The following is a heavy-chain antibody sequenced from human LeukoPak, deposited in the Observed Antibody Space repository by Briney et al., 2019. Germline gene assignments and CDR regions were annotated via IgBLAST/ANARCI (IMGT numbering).Heavy chain of an antibody. CDR1: GFTFSSYA. CDR2: INGSGGST. D-gene: IGHD2-15*01. CDR3: AKDGRDIVVVVASRGPYNWFDP. J-gene: IGHJ5*02. Sequence: GGSLRLSCAASGFTFSSYAMSWVRQAPGKGLEWVSAINGSGGSTYYADSVKGRFTISRDNSKNTVYLEMSSLRAEDTAVYYCAKDGRDIVVVVASRGPYNWFDPWGQGTLVTVSS. V-gene: IGHV3-23*01.